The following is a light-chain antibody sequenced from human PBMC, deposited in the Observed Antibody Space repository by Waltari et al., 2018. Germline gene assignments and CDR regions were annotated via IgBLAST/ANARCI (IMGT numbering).Light chain of an antibody. Sequence: DIQMTQSPSYLSASLGDRVTITCRASQSVSDYLNWYQQKPGKAPRLLIYTASSLQSGVPSTFSGSGSGTELTLTISSLQIEDFATYYCQQSYTTPYTFGQGTKLEIK. J-gene: IGKJ2*01. V-gene: IGKV1-39*01. CDR2: TAS. CDR3: QQSYTTPYT. CDR1: QSVSDY.